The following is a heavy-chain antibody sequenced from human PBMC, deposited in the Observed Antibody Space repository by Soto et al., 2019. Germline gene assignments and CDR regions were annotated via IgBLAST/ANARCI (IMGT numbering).Heavy chain of an antibody. J-gene: IGHJ6*02. V-gene: IGHV3-23*01. CDR2: ISGSGGST. D-gene: IGHD6-6*01. CDR1: GFTFSSYA. CDR3: AKMTVAARPDGYYYGMDV. Sequence: LRLSCAASGFTFSSYAMSWVRQAPGKGLEWVSAISGSGGSTYYADSVKGRFTISRDNSKNALYLQMNSLRAEDTAVYYCAKMTVAARPDGYYYGMDVWGQGTTVTVSS.